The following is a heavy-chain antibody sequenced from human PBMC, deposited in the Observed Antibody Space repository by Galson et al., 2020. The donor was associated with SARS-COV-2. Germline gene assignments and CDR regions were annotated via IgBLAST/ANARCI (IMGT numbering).Heavy chain of an antibody. CDR2: IYPGDSDT. J-gene: IGHJ2*01. V-gene: IGHV5-51*01. CDR3: VRLARGINWYFDL. CDR1: GYTFTNHW. Sequence: GESLKISCKGSGYTFTNHWIAWVRQMPGKGLEWMGIIYPGDSDTRYSPSFQGQVTISADKSISTAYMRWTSLTASDTAIYFCVRLARGINWYFDLWGRGTLVSVSS. D-gene: IGHD2-21*01.